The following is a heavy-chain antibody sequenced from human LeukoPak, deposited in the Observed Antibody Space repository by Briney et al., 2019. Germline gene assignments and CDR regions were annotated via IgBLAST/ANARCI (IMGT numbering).Heavy chain of an antibody. Sequence: GGSLRLSCAASGFTFSSYAMHWVRQAPGKGLEWVAVISYDGSNKYYADSVKGRFTISRDNSKNTLYLQMNSLRAEDTAVYYCARDPPVAEHFDYWGQGTLVTVSS. J-gene: IGHJ4*02. CDR1: GFTFSSYA. V-gene: IGHV3-30-3*01. D-gene: IGHD6-19*01. CDR3: ARDPPVAEHFDY. CDR2: ISYDGSNK.